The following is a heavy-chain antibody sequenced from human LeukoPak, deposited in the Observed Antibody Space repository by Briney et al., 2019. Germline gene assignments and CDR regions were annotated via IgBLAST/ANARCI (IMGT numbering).Heavy chain of an antibody. D-gene: IGHD6-19*01. CDR1: IGSISSSKW. CDR3: ARDLSIAVAKGAFDI. CDR2: IYLYGTT. Sequence: PSETLSLTCSVSIGSISSSKWWSWVRQSPVKGLEWIGEIYLYGTTNYNPSLKSRVTISVDTSKNQFSLKLSSVTAADTAVYYCARDLSIAVAKGAFDIWGQGTMVTVSS. V-gene: IGHV4-4*02. J-gene: IGHJ3*02.